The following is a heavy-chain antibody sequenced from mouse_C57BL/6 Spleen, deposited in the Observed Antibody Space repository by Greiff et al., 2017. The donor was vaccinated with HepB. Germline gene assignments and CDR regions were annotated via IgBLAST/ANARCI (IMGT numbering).Heavy chain of an antibody. J-gene: IGHJ4*01. CDR2: SRNKANDYTT. V-gene: IGHV7-1*01. CDR1: GFTFSDFY. CDR3: ARDAPGNGGAMDY. Sequence: EVKVVDSGGGLVQSGRSLRLSCATSGFTFSDFYMEWVRQAPGKGLEWIAASRNKANDYTTEYSASVKGRFIVSRDTSQSILYLQMNALRAEDTAIYYCARDAPGNGGAMDYWGQGTSVTVSS. D-gene: IGHD1-1*01.